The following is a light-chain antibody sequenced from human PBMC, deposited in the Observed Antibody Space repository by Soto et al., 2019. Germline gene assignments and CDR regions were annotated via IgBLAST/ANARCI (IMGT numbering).Light chain of an antibody. CDR2: EVS. J-gene: IGLJ2*01. CDR1: SSDVGGYNY. CDR3: SSYTSSSTVV. V-gene: IGLV2-14*01. Sequence: QSALTQPASVSGSPGQSITISCTGTSSDVGGYNYVSWYQQHPGKAPKLMIYEVSNRPSGVSNRFSGSKSGNTASLTISGLPAEDEAYYYCSSYTSSSTVVFGGGTQLTVL.